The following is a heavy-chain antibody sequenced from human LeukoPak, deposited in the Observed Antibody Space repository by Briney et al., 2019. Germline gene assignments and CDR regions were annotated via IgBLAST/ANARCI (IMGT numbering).Heavy chain of an antibody. Sequence: PGGSLRLSCATSGFSFSSYWMSWVRQAPGKGLEWVSSISSSSSYIYYADSVKGRFTISRDNAKNSLYLQMNSLRAEDTAVYYCARVGAPTDFDYWGQGTLVTVSS. CDR1: GFSFSSYW. D-gene: IGHD1-26*01. J-gene: IGHJ4*02. CDR2: ISSSSSYI. V-gene: IGHV3-21*01. CDR3: ARVGAPTDFDY.